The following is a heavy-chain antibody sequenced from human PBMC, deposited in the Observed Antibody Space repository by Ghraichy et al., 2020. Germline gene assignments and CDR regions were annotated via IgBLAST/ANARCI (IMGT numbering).Heavy chain of an antibody. CDR3: ARRSYYDSSGYYVGAHFDY. CDR1: GFSLSNARMG. J-gene: IGHJ4*02. CDR2: IFSNDEK. V-gene: IGHV2-26*01. D-gene: IGHD3-22*01. Sequence: SGPTLVKPTETLTLTCTVSGFSLSNARMGVSWIRQPPGKALEWLAHIFSNDEKSYSTSLKSRLTISKDTSKSQVVLTMTNMDPVDTATYYCARRSYYDSSGYYVGAHFDYWGQGTLVTVSS.